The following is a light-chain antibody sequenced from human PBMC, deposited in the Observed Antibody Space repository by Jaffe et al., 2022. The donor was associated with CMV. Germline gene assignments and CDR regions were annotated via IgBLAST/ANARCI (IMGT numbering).Light chain of an antibody. CDR1: SSNIRVNS. CDR2: NSH. Sequence: QSVLTQPPSASGTPGQRVTISCSGISSNIRVNSVNWYQQLPGTAPKLLIYNSHQRPSGVSDRFSGSESGTSASLVISGLQSEDEADYYCSAWHFTLRGVVFGGGTKLTVL. J-gene: IGLJ3*02. V-gene: IGLV1-44*01. CDR3: SAWHFTLRGVV.